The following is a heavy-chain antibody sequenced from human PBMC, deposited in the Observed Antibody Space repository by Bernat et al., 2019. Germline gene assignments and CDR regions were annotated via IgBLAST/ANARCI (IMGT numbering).Heavy chain of an antibody. J-gene: IGHJ5*02. Sequence: EVQLVESGGGLVQPVGSLRLYCAASGFTFSSYWMCWVRQAPGKELEWVANIKQDGSEKYYVDSVKGRFTISRDNAKNSLYLQMNSLRAEDTAVYYCARAVRLPTVVTPLWFDPWGQGTLVTVSS. V-gene: IGHV3-7*03. D-gene: IGHD4-23*01. CDR1: GFTFSSYW. CDR2: IKQDGSEK. CDR3: ARAVRLPTVVTPLWFDP.